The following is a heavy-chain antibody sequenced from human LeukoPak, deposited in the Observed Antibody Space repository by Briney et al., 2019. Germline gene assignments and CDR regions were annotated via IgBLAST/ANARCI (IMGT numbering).Heavy chain of an antibody. CDR3: ARGLELGYCSGASCYIWFDP. J-gene: IGHJ5*02. Sequence: PSETLSLTCVVSGGSFSGYYWSWIRQPPGKGLEWIGEINHGGRTNYSPSLKSRVTISVDTSKNQFSLNLSSVTAADTAVYYCARGLELGYCSGASCYIWFDPWGQGTLVTVSS. CDR2: INHGGRT. V-gene: IGHV4-34*01. D-gene: IGHD2-2*02. CDR1: GGSFSGYY.